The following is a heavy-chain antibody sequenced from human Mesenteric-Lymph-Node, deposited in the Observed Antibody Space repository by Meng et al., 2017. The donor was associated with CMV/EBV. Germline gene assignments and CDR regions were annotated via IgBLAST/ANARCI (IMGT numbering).Heavy chain of an antibody. CDR1: GFTFSNYA. D-gene: IGHD2-2*01. CDR2: VSSGDVTK. V-gene: IGHV3-23*01. J-gene: IGHJ4*02. CDR3: ARTPDLGYCGSASCSRIDY. Sequence: GESLKISCTGSGFTFSNYAMSWVRQAPGKGLEWVSVVSSGDVTKYYADSVKGRFTISKDNLNNTLSLQMNSLRAEDTAVYYCARTPDLGYCGSASCSRIDYWGQGTLVTVSS.